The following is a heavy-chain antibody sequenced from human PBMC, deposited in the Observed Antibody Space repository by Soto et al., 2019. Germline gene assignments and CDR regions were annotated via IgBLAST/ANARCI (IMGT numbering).Heavy chain of an antibody. Sequence: GRCVRLSCAPSGFTFSSYSMNWVRQAPGNGLEWVSSISRSSSYIYSADSEKGRFTISRDNAKNSLYLQMNSLRAEDTAVYCCASMEVRAGYSDLWGRGTLVTVSS. D-gene: IGHD1-1*01. CDR1: GFTFSSYS. CDR2: ISRSSSYI. V-gene: IGHV3-21*01. CDR3: ASMEVRAGYSDL. J-gene: IGHJ2*01.